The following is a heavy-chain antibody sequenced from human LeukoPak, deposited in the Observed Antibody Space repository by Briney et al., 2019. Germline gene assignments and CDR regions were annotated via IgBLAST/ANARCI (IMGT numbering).Heavy chain of an antibody. CDR2: ISSSSSYI. V-gene: IGHV3-21*01. Sequence: GGSLRLSCAASGFTFSSYSMNWVRQAPGKGLEWVSSISSSSSYIYYADSVKGRFTISRDNAKNSLYLQMNSLRAEDTAVYYCARDGGYGPPFDYWGQGTLVTVSS. CDR1: GFTFSSYS. D-gene: IGHD5-18*01. CDR3: ARDGGYGPPFDY. J-gene: IGHJ4*02.